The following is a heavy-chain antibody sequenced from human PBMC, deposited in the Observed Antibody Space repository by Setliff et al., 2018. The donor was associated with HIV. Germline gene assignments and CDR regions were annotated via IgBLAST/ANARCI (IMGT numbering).Heavy chain of an antibody. V-gene: IGHV3-15*01. D-gene: IGHD2-15*01. CDR1: GLAFSKVW. CDR2: IKSNIDGGTT. J-gene: IGHJ4*02. Sequence: GGSLRLSCAASGLAFSKVWMSWVRQAPGKGLEWIGLIKSNIDGGTTDYAAPVKGRFTISRDDSKNTLYLQMNSLNTEDTAVYYCARDDIGYCTGGSCSLFDFWGQGTPVTVSS. CDR3: ARDDIGYCTGGSCSLFDF.